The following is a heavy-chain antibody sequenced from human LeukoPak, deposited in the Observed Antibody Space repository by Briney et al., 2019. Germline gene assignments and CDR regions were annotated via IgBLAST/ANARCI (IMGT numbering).Heavy chain of an antibody. CDR2: ISFDGSYK. CDR1: GFTFSSYG. V-gene: IGHV3-30*03. CDR3: VRAMEV. Sequence: GGSLRLSCAASGFTFSSYGMHWVRQAPGKGLEWVAVISFDGSYKYYADSVKGRFTISRDNAKNSLYLQMNSLRAEDTAVYYCVRAMEVWGQGTTVTVSS. J-gene: IGHJ6*02.